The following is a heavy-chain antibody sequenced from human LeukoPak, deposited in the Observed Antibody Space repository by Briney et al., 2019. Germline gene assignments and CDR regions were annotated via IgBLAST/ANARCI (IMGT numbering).Heavy chain of an antibody. CDR1: GFTVSSNY. D-gene: IGHD3-22*01. V-gene: IGHV3-66*01. CDR3: ARDYSSGYKYYFDY. CDR2: IYSGGST. J-gene: IGHJ4*02. Sequence: GGSLRLSCAASGFTVSSNYMSWVRQAPGKGLEWVSVIYSGGSTYYADSVKGRFTISRDNSKNTLYLQMKSLRAEDTAVYYCARDYSSGYKYYFDYWGQGTLVTVSS.